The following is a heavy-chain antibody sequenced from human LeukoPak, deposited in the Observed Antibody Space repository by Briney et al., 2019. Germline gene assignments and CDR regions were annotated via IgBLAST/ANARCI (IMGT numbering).Heavy chain of an antibody. CDR2: INPSGGST. D-gene: IGHD1-26*01. V-gene: IGHV1-46*01. J-gene: IGHJ4*02. Sequence: EASVKVSCKASGYTFTSYYMHWVRQAPGQGLEWMGIINPSGGSTSYAQKFQGRVTMTRDTSTSTVYMELCSLRSEDTAVYYCARSGSQAYFDYWGQGTLVTVSS. CDR1: GYTFTSYY. CDR3: ARSGSQAYFDY.